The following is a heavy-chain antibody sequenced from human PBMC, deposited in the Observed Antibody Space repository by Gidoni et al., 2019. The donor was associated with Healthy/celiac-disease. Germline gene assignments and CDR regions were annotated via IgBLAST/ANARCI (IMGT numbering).Heavy chain of an antibody. CDR1: GFTFSSYW. Sequence: EVQLVESGGGLVQPGGSLRLSCAASGFTFSSYWMSWVRQAPGKGLEWVANIKQDGSEKYYVDSVKGRFTISRDNAKNSLYLQMNSLRAEDTAVYYCARDLDGDHPGWFDPWGQGTLVTVSS. D-gene: IGHD4-17*01. CDR2: IKQDGSEK. J-gene: IGHJ5*02. V-gene: IGHV3-7*01. CDR3: ARDLDGDHPGWFDP.